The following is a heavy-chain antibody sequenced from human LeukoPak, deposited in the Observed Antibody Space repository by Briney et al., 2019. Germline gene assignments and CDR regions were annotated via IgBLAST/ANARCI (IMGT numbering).Heavy chain of an antibody. V-gene: IGHV4-31*03. D-gene: IGHD3-10*01. CDR2: IYYSGST. J-gene: IGHJ5*02. CDR1: GGSISSGGYY. CDR3: ARAPPTMVRGVMVSNWFDP. Sequence: SETLSLTCTVSGGSISSGGYYWSWIRQHPGKGLEWIGYIYYSGSTYYNPSLKSRVTISVDTSKNQFSLKLSSVTAADTAVYYCARAPPTMVRGVMVSNWFDPWGQGTLVTVSS.